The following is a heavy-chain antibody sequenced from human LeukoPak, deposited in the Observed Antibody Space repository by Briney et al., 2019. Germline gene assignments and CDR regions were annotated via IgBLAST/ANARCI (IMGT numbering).Heavy chain of an antibody. D-gene: IGHD2-2*01. J-gene: IGHJ6*02. CDR3: ARVQTDQYLRDYYYGMDV. CDR1: GFTFSDYY. CDR2: ISSSGSTI. Sequence: PGGSLRLSCAASGFTFSDYYMSWIRQAPGKGLEWVSYISSSGSTIYYADSVKGRFTISRDNAKNSLYLQMNSLRAEDTAVYYCARVQTDQYLRDYYYGMDVWGQGTTVTVSS. V-gene: IGHV3-11*01.